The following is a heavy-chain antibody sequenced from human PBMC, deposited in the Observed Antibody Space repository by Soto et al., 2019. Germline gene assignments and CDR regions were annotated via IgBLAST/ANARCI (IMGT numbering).Heavy chain of an antibody. V-gene: IGHV3-15*01. CDR2: IKSKTDGGTT. D-gene: IGHD3-22*01. CDR3: TTESVDSSGYHDAFDI. CDR1: GFTFSNAW. J-gene: IGHJ3*02. Sequence: EVQLVESGGGLVKPGGSLRLSCAASGFTFSNAWMSWVRQAPGKGLEWVGRIKSKTDGGTTDYAAPVKGRFTISRDDSKNTLYLLMNSLKTEDTAVYYCTTESVDSSGYHDAFDIWGQGTMVTVSS.